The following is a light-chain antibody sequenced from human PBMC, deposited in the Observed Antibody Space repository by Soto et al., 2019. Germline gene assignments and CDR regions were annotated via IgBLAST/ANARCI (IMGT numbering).Light chain of an antibody. CDR2: GAS. J-gene: IGKJ1*01. V-gene: IGKV3-15*01. CDR1: ESVSTN. Sequence: EIAMTQSPATRSLAPGERVTLSCRASESVSTNLAWYQQKAGQAPRLLIYGASTRATGIPARFSGSGSGTDFTLTISRLEPEDFAVYYCQQYGSSGTFGQGTKVDI. CDR3: QQYGSSGT.